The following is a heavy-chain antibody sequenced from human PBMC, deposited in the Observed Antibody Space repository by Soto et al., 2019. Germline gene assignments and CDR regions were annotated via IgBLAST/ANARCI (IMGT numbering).Heavy chain of an antibody. CDR2: IIPIFGTA. J-gene: IGHJ4*02. V-gene: IGHV1-69*13. CDR1: GGTFSSYA. Sequence: SVKVSCKASGGTFSSYAISWVRQAPGQGLEWMGGIIPIFGTANYAQKFQGRVTITADESTSTAYMELSSLRSEDTAVYYCARHGSGSDDFDYWGQGTLVTVSS. CDR3: ARHGSGSDDFDY. D-gene: IGHD3-10*01.